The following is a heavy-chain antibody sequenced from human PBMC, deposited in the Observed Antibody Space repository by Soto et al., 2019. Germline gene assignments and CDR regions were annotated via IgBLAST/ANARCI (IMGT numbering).Heavy chain of an antibody. V-gene: IGHV1-69*13. D-gene: IGHD2-2*01. CDR1: GGTFSTYA. CDR3: ARALGPKSSRSFAY. Sequence: SVKVSCKASGGTFSTYAISWVRQAPGQGLEWMGGIIPIFGTTNYAQKFQGRVTITADESTSTAYMGLSSLRSEDTAVYYCARALGPKSSRSFAYWGQGSLVTFSS. J-gene: IGHJ4*02. CDR2: IIPIFGTT.